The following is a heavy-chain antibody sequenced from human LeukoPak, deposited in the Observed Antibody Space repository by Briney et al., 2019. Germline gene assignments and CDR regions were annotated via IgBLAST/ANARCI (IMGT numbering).Heavy chain of an antibody. V-gene: IGHV4-61*08. CDR3: ARDCEFCDLLFYMNV. J-gene: IGHJ6*03. CDR2: IDNSGST. CDR1: GGSISSNGYY. D-gene: IGHD3-16*01. Sequence: SETLSLTCTASGGSISSNGYYWTWIRQPPGQGLVWIVNIDNSGSTNCNPSLKSRVTISVDTSKNQFSLNLTSVTAADTAVYYCARDCEFCDLLFYMNVWGKGTTVTVSS.